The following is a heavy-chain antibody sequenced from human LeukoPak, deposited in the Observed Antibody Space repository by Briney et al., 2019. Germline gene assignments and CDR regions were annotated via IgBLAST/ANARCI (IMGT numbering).Heavy chain of an antibody. CDR3: ASGMAVAANWFDP. V-gene: IGHV3-7*01. J-gene: IGHJ5*02. D-gene: IGHD6-19*01. CDR1: GFTFSNYW. CDR2: INQGGSVK. Sequence: GGSLRLSCAASGFTFSNYWMNWVRQAPGKGLEWVANINQGGSVKYYVDSVKGRFTISRDNAKNSLYLQMNSLRAEDTAVYYCASGMAVAANWFDPWGQGTLVTVSS.